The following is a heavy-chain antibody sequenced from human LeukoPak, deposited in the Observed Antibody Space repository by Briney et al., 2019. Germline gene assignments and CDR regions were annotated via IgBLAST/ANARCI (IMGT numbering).Heavy chain of an antibody. CDR1: GFTFSSYS. D-gene: IGHD3-10*01. CDR2: ISSSSSNI. J-gene: IGHJ6*02. CDR3: ASHQRLTYYYGSGSYYPGYYGMDV. V-gene: IGHV3-21*01. Sequence: GGSLRLSCAASGFTFSSYSMNWVRQAPGKGLEWVSSISSSSSNIYYADSVKGRFTISRDNAKNSLYLQMNSLRAEDTAVYYCASHQRLTYYYGSGSYYPGYYGMDVWGQGTTVTVSS.